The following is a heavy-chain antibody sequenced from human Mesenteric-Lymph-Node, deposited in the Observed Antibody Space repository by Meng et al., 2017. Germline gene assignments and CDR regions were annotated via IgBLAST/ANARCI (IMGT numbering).Heavy chain of an antibody. CDR3: ARGAAHGYYYENYYYYGMDV. J-gene: IGHJ6*02. V-gene: IGHV1-69*13. D-gene: IGHD3-22*01. CDR1: GCTFSSYA. CDR2: IIPIFGTA. Sequence: SVKVSCKASGCTFSSYAISWVRQAPGQGLEWMGGIIPIFGTANYAQKFQGRVTITADESTSTAYMELSSLRSEDTAVYYCARGAAHGYYYENYYYYGMDVWGQGTTVTVSS.